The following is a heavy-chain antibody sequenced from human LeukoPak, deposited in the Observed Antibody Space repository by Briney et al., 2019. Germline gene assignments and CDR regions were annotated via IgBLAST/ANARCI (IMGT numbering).Heavy chain of an antibody. CDR2: IYYSGST. Sequence: SETLSLTCTVSGGSISSYYWSWIRQPPGKGLEWIGYIYYSGSTNYNPSLKSRVTISVDTSKNQFSLKLSSVTAADTAVYYCASDYYDSSGYAHFDYWGQGTLVTVSS. CDR3: ASDYYDSSGYAHFDY. J-gene: IGHJ4*02. CDR1: GGSISSYY. V-gene: IGHV4-59*01. D-gene: IGHD3-22*01.